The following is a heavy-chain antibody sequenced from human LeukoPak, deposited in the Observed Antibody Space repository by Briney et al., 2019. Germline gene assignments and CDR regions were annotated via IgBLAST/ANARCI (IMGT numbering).Heavy chain of an antibody. Sequence: ASVKVSCKASGYTFTGYYMHWVRQAPGQGLEWMGWINPNSGGTNYAQKFQGRVTMTRDTSISTAYMELSRLRSDDTAVYYCARGQDIVVVPAASNYYYYYGMDVWGQGTTVTVSS. V-gene: IGHV1-2*02. J-gene: IGHJ6*02. D-gene: IGHD2-2*01. CDR3: ARGQDIVVVPAASNYYYYYGMDV. CDR2: INPNSGGT. CDR1: GYTFTGYY.